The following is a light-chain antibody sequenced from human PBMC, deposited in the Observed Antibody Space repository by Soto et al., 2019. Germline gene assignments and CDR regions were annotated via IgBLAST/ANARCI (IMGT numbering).Light chain of an antibody. CDR3: QQSYSNPLT. J-gene: IGKJ4*01. Sequence: DIQMTQSPSSLSASVGETGIITCRASETITRYLNWYQSKPGKAPRLLISAASSLQSGVPSRFSGSYSGTDFTLTISSLQPEDFATYYCQQSYSNPLTFGGGTKVDMK. V-gene: IGKV1-39*01. CDR1: ETITRY. CDR2: AAS.